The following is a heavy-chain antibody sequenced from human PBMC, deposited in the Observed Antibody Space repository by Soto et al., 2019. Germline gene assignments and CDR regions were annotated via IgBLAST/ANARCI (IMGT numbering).Heavy chain of an antibody. J-gene: IGHJ4*02. CDR3: AKDRRLIPLSGLGFEY. D-gene: IGHD3-16*01. Sequence: EVQLLESGGGLVQPGGSLRLSCAASGFSFSSYAMNWVRQAPGKGLEWVSSISGSGGSTYYADSVKGRFTISRDNSRNTLYLQMNSLRAEDTAVDYCAKDRRLIPLSGLGFEYWGQGTLLTVSS. CDR1: GFSFSSYA. V-gene: IGHV3-23*01. CDR2: ISGSGGST.